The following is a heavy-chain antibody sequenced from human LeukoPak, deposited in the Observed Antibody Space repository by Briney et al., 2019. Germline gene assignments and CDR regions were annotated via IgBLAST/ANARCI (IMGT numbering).Heavy chain of an antibody. CDR2: IIPIFGTA. V-gene: IGHV1-69*13. CDR1: GGTFSSYA. J-gene: IGHJ4*02. D-gene: IGHD2-2*01. CDR3: ASRYCSSTSCYEDY. Sequence: GASVRVSCKASGGTFSSYAISWVRPAPGQGLEWMGGIIPIFGTANYAQKFQGRVTITADESTSTAYMELSSLRSEDTAVYYCASRYCSSTSCYEDYWGQGTLVTVSS.